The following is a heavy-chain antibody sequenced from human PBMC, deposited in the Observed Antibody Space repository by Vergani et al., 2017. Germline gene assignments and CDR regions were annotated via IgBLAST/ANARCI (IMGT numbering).Heavy chain of an antibody. CDR1: GYTFTSYG. V-gene: IGHV1-18*01. J-gene: IGHJ6*02. D-gene: IGHD1-14*01. Sequence: QVQLVQSGAEVKKPGASVKVSCKASGYTFTSYGISWVRQAPGQGLEWIGWISAYNGNTNYAQKLQGRVTMTTDTSTSTAYMELRSLRSDDTAVYYCARDKRTGSKKPYYYGMDVWGQGTTVTVSS. CDR2: ISAYNGNT. CDR3: ARDKRTGSKKPYYYGMDV.